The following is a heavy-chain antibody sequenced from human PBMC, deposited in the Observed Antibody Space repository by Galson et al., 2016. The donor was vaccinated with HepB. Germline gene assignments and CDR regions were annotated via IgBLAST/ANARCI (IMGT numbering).Heavy chain of an antibody. CDR3: AKDSDRGIAGAGTAFEA. CDR2: INWNSHYV. D-gene: IGHD6-19*01. J-gene: IGHJ5*02. Sequence: SLRLSCAASGFTLEDYAMHWVRQAPGKGLEWVSGINWNSHYVAYADSVKGRFTISRDNAKNSLYLQMEGLRGDDTALYSCAKDSDRGIAGAGTAFEAWGPGT. V-gene: IGHV3-9*01. CDR1: GFTLEDYA.